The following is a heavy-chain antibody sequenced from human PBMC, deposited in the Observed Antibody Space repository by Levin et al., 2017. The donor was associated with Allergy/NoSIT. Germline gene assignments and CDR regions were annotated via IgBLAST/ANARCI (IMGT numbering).Heavy chain of an antibody. J-gene: IGHJ6*02. CDR3: AREGESDPDYFGLDV. D-gene: IGHD1-26*01. CDR1: GFTFSDYY. V-gene: IGHV3-11*05. CDR2: ISSSSDYT. Sequence: GGSLRLSCAASGFTFSDYYMSWIRQAPGKGLEWVSYISSSSDYTKYADSVKGRFTISRDNAKNSLYLQMNSLRAEDTAVYYCAREGESDPDYFGLDVWGQGTTVTVSS.